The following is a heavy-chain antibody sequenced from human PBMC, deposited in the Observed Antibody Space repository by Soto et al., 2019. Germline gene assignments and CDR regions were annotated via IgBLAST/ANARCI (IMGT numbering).Heavy chain of an antibody. CDR1: RFTFSNYW. D-gene: IGHD1-7*01. Sequence: PGGSLSLSCAASRFTFSNYWMSWVRQAPGKGLEWVANIKQDGSEKYYVDSVKGRFTISRDNAKNSLYLQMNSLRAEDTAVYYCAREPNSIDYWGQGTLVTVSS. V-gene: IGHV3-7*01. CDR3: AREPNSIDY. J-gene: IGHJ4*02. CDR2: IKQDGSEK.